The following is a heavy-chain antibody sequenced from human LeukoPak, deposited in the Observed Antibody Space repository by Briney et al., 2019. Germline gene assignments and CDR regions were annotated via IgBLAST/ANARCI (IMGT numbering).Heavy chain of an antibody. CDR2: VIPMFGTT. CDR3: ARVVVAVAVDTPESVLHES. D-gene: IGHD6-19*01. J-gene: IGHJ4*02. V-gene: IGHV1-69*01. Sequence: SVKVSCETSGDTFERYAVAWVRQAPGQGLEWMGGVIPMFGTTDYVEKFKGRLTITADESTSTVYMDLTNLRSEDTAFYFCARVVVAVAVDTPESVLHESWGQGTLVIVSS. CDR1: GDTFERYA.